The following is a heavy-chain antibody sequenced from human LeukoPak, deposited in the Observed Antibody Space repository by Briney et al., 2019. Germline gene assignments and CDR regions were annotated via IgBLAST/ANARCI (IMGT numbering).Heavy chain of an antibody. D-gene: IGHD3-3*01. CDR1: GYTFTSYY. CDR2: INPSGGRT. Sequence: ASVKVSCKASGYTFTSYYMHWVRQAPGQGLEWMGIINPSGGRTSYAQKFQGRVTMTRDMSTSTVYMELSSLRSEDTAVYYCARAPYDFWSGSPPRYTWFDPWGQGTLVTVSS. CDR3: ARAPYDFWSGSPPRYTWFDP. J-gene: IGHJ5*02. V-gene: IGHV1-46*01.